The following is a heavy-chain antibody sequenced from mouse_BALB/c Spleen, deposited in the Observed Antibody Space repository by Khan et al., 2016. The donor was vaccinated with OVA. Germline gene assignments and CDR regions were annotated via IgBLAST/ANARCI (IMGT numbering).Heavy chain of an antibody. CDR2: IWSGGST. J-gene: IGHJ3*01. D-gene: IGHD2-4*01. CDR3: ARNYDYDEGLAY. Sequence: QVRLQQSGPGLVQPSQTLSISCTVSGFSLTTYGVHWVRQSPGKGLEWLGVIWSGGSTAYNAAFISRLSISTYSSTSQVFFKMNSLQVNDTAIYYCARNYDYDEGLAYWGQGTLGTVSA. CDR1: GFSLTTYG. V-gene: IGHV2-2*02.